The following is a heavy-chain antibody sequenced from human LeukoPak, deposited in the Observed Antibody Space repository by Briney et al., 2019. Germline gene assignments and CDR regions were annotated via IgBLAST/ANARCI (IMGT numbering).Heavy chain of an antibody. Sequence: PGGSLRLACAASGFNLNTFLMHWVRQTPGKGLEWVSSISSSSSHIYYADSVKGRFTISRDNAKNSLYLQMNSLRAEDTAVYYCARGVGLGELSDSWGQGTLVTVSS. CDR1: GFNLNTFL. V-gene: IGHV3-21*04. CDR3: ARGVGLGELSDS. CDR2: ISSSSSHI. D-gene: IGHD3-10*01. J-gene: IGHJ4*02.